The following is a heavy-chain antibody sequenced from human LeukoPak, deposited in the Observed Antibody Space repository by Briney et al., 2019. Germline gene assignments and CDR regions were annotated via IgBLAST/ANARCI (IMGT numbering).Heavy chain of an antibody. CDR3: ARVSTYESSGYPYYYYAMDV. V-gene: IGHV3-66*01. CDR2: IYSGGTT. D-gene: IGHD3-22*01. Sequence: PGGSQRLSCAASGITVSNNYMTWVRQAPGKGLEWVSLIYSGGTTFYADSVKGRLTISRDNSKNTLYLQMNSLRAEDTAVYYCARVSTYESSGYPYYYYAMDVWGQGTTVTVSS. CDR1: GITVSNNY. J-gene: IGHJ6*02.